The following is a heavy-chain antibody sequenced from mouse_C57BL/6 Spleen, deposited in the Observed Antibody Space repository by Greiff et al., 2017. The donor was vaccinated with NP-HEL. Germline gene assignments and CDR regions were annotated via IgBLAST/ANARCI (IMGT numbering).Heavy chain of an antibody. CDR2: ISYDGSN. CDR1: GYSITSGYY. V-gene: IGHV3-6*01. Sequence: ESGPGLVKPSQSLSLTCSVTGYSITSGYYWNWIRQFPGNKLEWIGYISYDGSNNYNTSLKTRISITRDPSKNHFFLKLNSVTTEDTATYYCARGGLLYWYFDGWGTGTTVTVSS. CDR3: ARGGLLYWYFDG. J-gene: IGHJ1*03.